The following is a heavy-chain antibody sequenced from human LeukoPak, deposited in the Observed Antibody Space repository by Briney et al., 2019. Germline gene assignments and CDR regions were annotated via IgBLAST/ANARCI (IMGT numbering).Heavy chain of an antibody. CDR3: AKVDNYDDY. CDR1: GFTFSIFG. V-gene: IGHV3-30*18. Sequence: PGGSLRLSCAASGFTFSIFGIHWVRQAPGKGLGWVAAISPDGNKEYYKESVKGGFTVSRDNSKNMIYLQMNSLRGEDSAVYYCAKVDNYDDYWGQGTLVTVSS. J-gene: IGHJ4*02. D-gene: IGHD3-22*01. CDR2: ISPDGNKE.